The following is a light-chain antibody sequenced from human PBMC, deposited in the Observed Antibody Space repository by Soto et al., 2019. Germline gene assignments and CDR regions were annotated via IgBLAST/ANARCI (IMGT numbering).Light chain of an antibody. Sequence: DIPMTQSPSSLSASVGDRVTITCRASQGISNYLAWYQQKPGKAPQLLIYAASTLQSGVPSRFSGSGSGTDFTPTISSLQPEDVATYYCQRHNSAPPVSFGPGTKVDLK. CDR1: QGISNY. J-gene: IGKJ3*01. V-gene: IGKV1-27*01. CDR3: QRHNSAPPVS. CDR2: AAS.